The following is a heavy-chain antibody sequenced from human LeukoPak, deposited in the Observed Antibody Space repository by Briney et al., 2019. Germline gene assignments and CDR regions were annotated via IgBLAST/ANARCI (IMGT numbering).Heavy chain of an antibody. V-gene: IGHV4-59*01. CDR1: GDSISSYY. D-gene: IGHD6-19*01. Sequence: SETLSLTCTVSGDSISSYYWSWIRQPPGKGLEWIGYIYYSGSTNYNPSLKSRVTISVDTSKNQFSLKLSSVTAADTAVYYCARYAVAEYYFDYWGQGTLVTVSS. CDR2: IYYSGST. J-gene: IGHJ4*02. CDR3: ARYAVAEYYFDY.